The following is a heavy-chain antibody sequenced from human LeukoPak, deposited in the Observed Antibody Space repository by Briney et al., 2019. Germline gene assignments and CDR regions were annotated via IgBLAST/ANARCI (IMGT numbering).Heavy chain of an antibody. J-gene: IGHJ6*03. CDR2: IYTSGST. V-gene: IGHV4-61*02. CDR3: ARALGSSFPYYYYYMDV. D-gene: IGHD6-13*01. Sequence: SQTLSLTCTVSGGSISSGSYYWSWIRQPAGKGLEWIGRIYTSGSTNYNPSLKSRVTISVDTSKNQFSLKLSSVTAADTAVYYCARALGSSFPYYYYYMDVWGKRTTVTVSS. CDR1: GGSISSGSYY.